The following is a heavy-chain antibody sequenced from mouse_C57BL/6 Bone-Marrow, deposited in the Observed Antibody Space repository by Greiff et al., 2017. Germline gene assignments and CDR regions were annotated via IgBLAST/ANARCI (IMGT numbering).Heavy chain of an antibody. CDR3: AILWVYGGYDSAAY. D-gene: IGHD2-2*01. Sequence: QVQLQQSGTELVKPGASVKLSCKASGYTFTSYWMNWVKQRPGQGLEWIGNINPSNGGTNYNEKFKSKATLTVDKSSSTAYMQLSSLPSEDSAVYYCAILWVYGGYDSAAYWGQGTLVTVSA. CDR2: INPSNGGT. V-gene: IGHV1-53*01. J-gene: IGHJ3*01. CDR1: GYTFTSYW.